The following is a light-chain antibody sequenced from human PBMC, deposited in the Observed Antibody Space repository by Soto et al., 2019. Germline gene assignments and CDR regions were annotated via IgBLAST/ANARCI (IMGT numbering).Light chain of an antibody. J-gene: IGKJ1*01. Sequence: IVITQSPAILSVSQGERATLSCRASLGVATNLAWYQQKPGQAPRLLIYGASTRVSGVPERFSGGGSATEFNLTISSLQSEDIAVYYCQQYNNWRRTFGQGTKVEV. CDR2: GAS. CDR1: LGVATN. V-gene: IGKV3-15*01. CDR3: QQYNNWRRT.